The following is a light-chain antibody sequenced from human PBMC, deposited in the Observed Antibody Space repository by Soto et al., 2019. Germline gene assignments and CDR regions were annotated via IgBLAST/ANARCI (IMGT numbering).Light chain of an antibody. CDR2: EVS. V-gene: IGLV2-14*01. CDR1: SSDVGAFNY. CDR3: SSYTRTSTLV. Sequence: QSALTQPASVSGSPGQSITISCTGTSSDVGAFNYVSWYQQHPGKAPKLMIYEVSNRPSGVSDRFSDSKSGNTASLTISGLQPADEADYYCSSYTRTSTLVFGGGTKVTVL. J-gene: IGLJ2*01.